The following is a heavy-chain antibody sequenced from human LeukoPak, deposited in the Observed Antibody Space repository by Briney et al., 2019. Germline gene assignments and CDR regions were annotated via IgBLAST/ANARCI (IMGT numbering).Heavy chain of an antibody. CDR3: AREATWIQLWYYDY. CDR1: GFIFSDFD. J-gene: IGHJ4*02. Sequence: PGGSLRLSCAASGFIFSDFDMHWVRQVTGKGLEWVSAIGTTGDTYYPGSVKGRFTISRENAKNSLYLQMNSLRAEDTAVYYCAREATWIQLWYYDYWGQGTLVTVSA. CDR2: IGTTGDT. V-gene: IGHV3-13*04. D-gene: IGHD5-18*01.